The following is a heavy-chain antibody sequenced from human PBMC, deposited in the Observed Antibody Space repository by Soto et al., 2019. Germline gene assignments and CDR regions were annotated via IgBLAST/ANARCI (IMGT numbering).Heavy chain of an antibody. CDR1: GGSISSGGYY. Sequence: QVQLQESGPGLVKPSQTLSLTCTVSGGSISSGGYYWSWIRQHPGKGLAWIGYIYYSGSTYYNPSLKSRVTISVDTSKNQSSLKLSSVTAADTAVYYCARDLSGALGYYMDVWGKGTTVTVSS. J-gene: IGHJ6*03. CDR2: IYYSGST. V-gene: IGHV4-31*03. CDR3: ARDLSGALGYYMDV.